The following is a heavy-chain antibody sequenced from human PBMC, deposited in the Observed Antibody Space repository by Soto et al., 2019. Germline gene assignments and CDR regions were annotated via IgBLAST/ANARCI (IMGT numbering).Heavy chain of an antibody. Sequence: EVQLSESGGGLVQPGGSLRLSCAASGFTFSRYGMRWVSQVPGRGLEWVSGITGSGGRTCYADSVKGRFTISRDSSNNTVYLEINSLRAYDTAVCYGVNLRLELLYLDQWGLGALVIVSS. CDR2: ITGSGGRT. J-gene: IGHJ4*02. CDR1: GFTFSRYG. CDR3: VNLRLELLYLDQ. V-gene: IGHV3-23*01. D-gene: IGHD1-7*01.